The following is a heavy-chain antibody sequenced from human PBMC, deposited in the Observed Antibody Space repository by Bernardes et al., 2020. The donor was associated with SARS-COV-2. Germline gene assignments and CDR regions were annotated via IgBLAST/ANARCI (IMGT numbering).Heavy chain of an antibody. CDR1: GYTFTGYY. D-gene: IGHD5-18*01. Sequence: ASVKVSCKASGYTFTGYYMHWVRQAPGQGLEWMAWINPNSGGTNYAQKFQARVTMTRDTSISTAYMELSRLRAEDTAVYYCAREYTYGFDAWGQGTLVTVSS. V-gene: IGHV1-2*02. CDR2: INPNSGGT. CDR3: AREYTYGFDA. J-gene: IGHJ4*02.